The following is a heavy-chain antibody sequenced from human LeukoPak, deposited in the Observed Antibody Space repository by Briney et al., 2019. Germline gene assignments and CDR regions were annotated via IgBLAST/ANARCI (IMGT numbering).Heavy chain of an antibody. CDR1: GYTFTGYY. CDR2: INPNSGGT. Sequence: ASVKVSCKASGYTFTGYYMHWVRQAPGQGLEWMGWINPNSGGTNYAQKFQGRVTMTRDTSISTAYMELSRLRSDDTAVYYCARDGDYYGSGNFDYWGQGTLVTVSS. CDR3: ARDGDYYGSGNFDY. V-gene: IGHV1-2*02. D-gene: IGHD3-10*01. J-gene: IGHJ4*02.